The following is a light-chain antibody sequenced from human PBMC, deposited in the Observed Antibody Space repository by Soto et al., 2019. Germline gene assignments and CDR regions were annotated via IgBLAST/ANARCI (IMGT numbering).Light chain of an antibody. V-gene: IGKV1-39*01. CDR1: QSISSY. Sequence: DIQMTQSPSSLSASVGDRVTITCRASQSISSYLNWYQQKPGKAPKLLIYAASSLQSGVPSRFXXSGSGTDFTLTISSLQPEDFATYYCQQSYSTPQTFGQGTKVEIK. J-gene: IGKJ1*01. CDR2: AAS. CDR3: QQSYSTPQT.